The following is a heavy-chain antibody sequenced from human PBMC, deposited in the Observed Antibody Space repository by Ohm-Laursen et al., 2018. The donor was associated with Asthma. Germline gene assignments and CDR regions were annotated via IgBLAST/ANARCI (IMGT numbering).Heavy chain of an antibody. CDR2: IYYSGSP. CDR1: SGSIGSTTYY. CDR3: ARHSKSGTYYSGLDY. Sequence: GTLSLTCFVSSGSIGSTTYYWDWIRQPPGKGLEWIGTIYYSGSPSYNPSLKSRVTISVDTSRNQFSLNLSSVTAADTAVYYCARHSKSGTYYSGLDYWGQGTLVTVSS. J-gene: IGHJ4*02. D-gene: IGHD1-26*01. V-gene: IGHV4-39*01.